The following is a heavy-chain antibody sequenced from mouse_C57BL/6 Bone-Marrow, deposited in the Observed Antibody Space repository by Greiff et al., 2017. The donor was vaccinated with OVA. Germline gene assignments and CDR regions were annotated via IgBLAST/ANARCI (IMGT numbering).Heavy chain of an antibody. CDR2: IRNKANNHAT. V-gene: IGHV6-6*01. D-gene: IGHD2-10*01. CDR3: TRTRAYYGLDY. CDR1: GFTFSDAW. Sequence: EVHLVESGGGLVQPGGSMKLSCAASGFTFSDAWMDWVRQSPEKGLEWVAEIRNKANNHATYYAESVKGRFTISRDDSKSSVYLQMNSLRAEDTGIYYCTRTRAYYGLDYWGQGTTLTVSS. J-gene: IGHJ2*01.